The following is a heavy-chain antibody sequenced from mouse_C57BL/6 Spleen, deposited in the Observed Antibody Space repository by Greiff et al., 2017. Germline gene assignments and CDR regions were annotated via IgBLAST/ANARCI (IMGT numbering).Heavy chain of an antibody. CDR3: ARGRSDGDYNDMDY. Sequence: QVQLQQPGAELVRPGSSVKLSCKASGYTFTSYWMHWVKQRPIQGLEWIGNIDPSDSETHYNQKFKDKATLTVDKSSSTAYRQLSGLTSEDSAVYCCARGRSDGDYNDMDYWGQGASVTVSS. J-gene: IGHJ4*01. V-gene: IGHV1-52*01. CDR2: IDPSDSET. CDR1: GYTFTSYW.